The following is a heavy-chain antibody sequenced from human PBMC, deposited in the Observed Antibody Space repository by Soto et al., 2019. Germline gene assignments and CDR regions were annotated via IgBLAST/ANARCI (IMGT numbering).Heavy chain of an antibody. CDR1: RFTFRSYT. CDR3: ARDFDSSGYYGPVGAFDI. V-gene: IGHV3-21*03. D-gene: IGHD3-22*01. J-gene: IGHJ3*02. Sequence: EVQLVESGGGLVKPGGSLRLSCSASRFTFRSYTMNWVRQAPGKGLEWVSSISSSTTYIYYADSVKGRFTISRDNAKNSLYLQVNSLRAEDTAVYYCARDFDSSGYYGPVGAFDIWGQGTMVTVSS. CDR2: ISSSTTYI.